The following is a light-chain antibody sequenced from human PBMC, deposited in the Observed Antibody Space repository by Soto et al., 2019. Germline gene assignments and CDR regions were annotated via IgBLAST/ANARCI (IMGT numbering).Light chain of an antibody. V-gene: IGKV1-33*01. J-gene: IGKJ1*01. CDR3: QQYHTYKT. Sequence: DIQMTQSPSSLSASVGDRVTITCQASQNINNYLNWYQQKPGRAPKLLIYDASNLEAGVPSRFRGSGSGTDFTFTISRLQPEDIATYYCQQYHTYKTFGQGTKVDIK. CDR1: QNINNY. CDR2: DAS.